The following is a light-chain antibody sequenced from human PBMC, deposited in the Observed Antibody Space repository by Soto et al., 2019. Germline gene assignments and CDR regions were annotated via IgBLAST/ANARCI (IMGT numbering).Light chain of an antibody. Sequence: EIVLTQSPATLSLSPGERATLSCGASQSVSSNYVAWYQQRPGLAPRLLIYDASDRATGIPDRFSGSGSGRDFALTISRLEPEDFGVYYCLQHASTSRAFGQLPKGEIK. CDR3: LQHASTSRA. CDR1: QSVSSNY. V-gene: IGKV3D-20*01. J-gene: IGKJ1*01. CDR2: DAS.